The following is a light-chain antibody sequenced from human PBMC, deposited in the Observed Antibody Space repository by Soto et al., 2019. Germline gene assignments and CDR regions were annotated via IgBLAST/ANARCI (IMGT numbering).Light chain of an antibody. V-gene: IGKV3-20*01. J-gene: IGKJ1*01. Sequence: EIVLTQSPGTLSLSPGERATLSCRASQRVNNDFLAWYQQKPGQAPRLLIYDASIRATGIPDRFSGSGSGTDFTLTISRLEPADFAVYYCQQYRDSPRTFGQGTKVEIK. CDR3: QQYRDSPRT. CDR1: QRVNNDF. CDR2: DAS.